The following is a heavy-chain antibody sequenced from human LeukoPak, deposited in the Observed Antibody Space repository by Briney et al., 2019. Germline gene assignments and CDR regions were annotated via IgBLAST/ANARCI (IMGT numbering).Heavy chain of an antibody. D-gene: IGHD2-8*01. J-gene: IGHJ4*02. Sequence: ASVKVSCKASGYTFTNYAIHWVRQAPGQRLEWMGWINPGNGNTKYSQEFQGRVNIARDTSASTAYMELSGLRSEDMALYYCARDRYCSNGVCSGEFDYWGQGTLVTVSS. CDR1: GYTFTNYA. V-gene: IGHV1-3*03. CDR2: INPGNGNT. CDR3: ARDRYCSNGVCSGEFDY.